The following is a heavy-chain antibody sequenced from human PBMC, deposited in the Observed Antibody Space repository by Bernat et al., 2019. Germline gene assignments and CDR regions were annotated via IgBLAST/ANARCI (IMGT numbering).Heavy chain of an antibody. CDR3: ATRPSQKGYFDY. CDR2: IYSGGST. V-gene: IGHV3-53*02. CDR1: GFTVSSNY. Sequence: EVQLVETGGGLIQPGRSLRLSCAASGFTVSSNYMIWVRQAPGKGLEWVSVIYSGGSTYYADSVKGRFTISRDNSKNTLYLQMNRLRAEDTAVYYCATRPSQKGYFDYWGQGTLVTVSS. J-gene: IGHJ4*02.